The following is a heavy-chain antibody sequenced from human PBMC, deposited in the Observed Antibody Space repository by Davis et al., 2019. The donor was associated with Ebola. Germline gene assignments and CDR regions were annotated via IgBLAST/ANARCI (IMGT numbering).Heavy chain of an antibody. CDR1: GASIHSSRYY. D-gene: IGHD2-15*01. CDR2: IYYLGST. V-gene: IGHV4-61*05. J-gene: IGHJ4*01. Sequence: PSETLSLTCTVSGASIHSSRYYWSWIRQPPGKGLEWIGYIYYLGSTNYNPSVKNRVTISVDTYKNQFSLKLTSVTAADTAVYYCATHRWWNDYPDYWGHGTLVTVSS. CDR3: ATHRWWNDYPDY.